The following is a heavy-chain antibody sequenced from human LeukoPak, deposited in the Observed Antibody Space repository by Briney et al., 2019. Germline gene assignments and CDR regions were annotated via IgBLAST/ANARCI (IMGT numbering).Heavy chain of an antibody. Sequence: VRLTYKASGYTFTSYGISWVRQAPGQGLDWMGWISAYNGNTNYAQKLQGRVTMTTDTSTSTAYMELRSLRSDDTAVYYCARHDSSGYYGDDYWGQGTLVTVSS. V-gene: IGHV1-18*01. J-gene: IGHJ4*02. CDR2: ISAYNGNT. CDR1: GYTFTSYG. CDR3: ARHDSSGYYGDDY. D-gene: IGHD3-22*01.